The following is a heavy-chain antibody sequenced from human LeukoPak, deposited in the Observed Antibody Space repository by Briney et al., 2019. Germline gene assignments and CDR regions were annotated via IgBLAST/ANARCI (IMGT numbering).Heavy chain of an antibody. CDR2: ISGPSNYI. V-gene: IGHV3-21*06. D-gene: IGHD4-11*01. CDR3: ARGPAFSNYDWFDP. J-gene: IGHJ5*02. CDR1: GFVFSDYS. Sequence: GGSLRLSCAGSGFVFSDYSMNWIRQAPGKGLEWVSSISGPSNYIYYADSTKGRFTISRDNAKNLLYLQMNSLRAEDTAVYYCARGPAFSNYDWFDPWGQGTLVTVSS.